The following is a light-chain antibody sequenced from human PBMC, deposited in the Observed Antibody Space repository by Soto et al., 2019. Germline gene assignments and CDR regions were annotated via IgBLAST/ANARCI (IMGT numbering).Light chain of an antibody. CDR3: FLFLGSTQLV. CDR1: SSDVVGYNY. CDR2: DVS. V-gene: IGLV2-8*01. Sequence: QAVLTQPPCAFGSPGQSGNIACTVTSSDVVGYNYVSWYQQHPGKAPKLMIYDVSKRPSGVPDRFSGSKSGNTASLTVSGLQVEDEADYSCFLFLGSTQLVFGNPTTAPVL. J-gene: IGLJ1*01.